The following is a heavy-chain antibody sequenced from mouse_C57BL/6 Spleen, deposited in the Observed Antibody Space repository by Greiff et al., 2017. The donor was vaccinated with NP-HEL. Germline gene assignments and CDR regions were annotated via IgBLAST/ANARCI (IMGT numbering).Heavy chain of an antibody. CDR2: IYPRDGST. J-gene: IGHJ4*01. CDR1: GYTFTDHT. V-gene: IGHV1-78*01. D-gene: IGHD2-12*01. CDR3: ARGAGCYDYYAMDY. Sequence: VQLQQSDAELVKPGASVKISCKVSGYTFTDHTIHWMKQRPEQGLEWIGYIYPRDGSTKYNEKFKGKAKLTADKSSSTAYMQLNSLTSEDAAVYFCARGAGCYDYYAMDYWGQGTSVTVSS.